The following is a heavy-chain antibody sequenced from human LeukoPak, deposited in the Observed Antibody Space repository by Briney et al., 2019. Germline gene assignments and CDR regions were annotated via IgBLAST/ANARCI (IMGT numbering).Heavy chain of an antibody. CDR2: IRYDGSNK. D-gene: IGHD3-10*01. CDR3: AKIDAPSSYGPIDY. Sequence: GGSLRLSCAASGFTFSTYGMHWVRQAPGKGLEWVAFIRYDGSNKYYADSVKGRFTISRDNSKNTLYLQMNSLRAEDTAVYYCAKIDAPSSYGPIDYWGQGTLVTVSS. J-gene: IGHJ4*02. V-gene: IGHV3-30*02. CDR1: GFTFSTYG.